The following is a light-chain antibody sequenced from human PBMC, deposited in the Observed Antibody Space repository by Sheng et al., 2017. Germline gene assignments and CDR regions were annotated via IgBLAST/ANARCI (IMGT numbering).Light chain of an antibody. V-gene: IGLV2-23*02. J-gene: IGLJ1*01. CDR3: CSYAGSIPYV. Sequence: QSALTQPASVSGSPGQSITISCTGTSSDVGSYNLVSWYQQHPGKAPKLIIYDVSKRPSGVSNRFSGSKSGNTASLTISGLQAEDEADYYCCSYAGSIPYVFGTGTKVTVL. CDR2: DVS. CDR1: SSDVGSYNL.